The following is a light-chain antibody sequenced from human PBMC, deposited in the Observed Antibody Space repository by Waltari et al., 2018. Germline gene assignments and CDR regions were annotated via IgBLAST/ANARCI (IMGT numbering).Light chain of an antibody. CDR3: QQYYSYPIT. V-gene: IGKV1-5*03. CDR2: KAS. CDR1: QSISNW. J-gene: IGKJ4*01. Sequence: DIEMTQSTSTLSASVGDRVTITCRASQSISNWLAWYQQKPGKAPNLLIYKASSLESGVPSRFSGSGSGTEFTLTISSLQPDDFATYYCQQYYSYPITFGGGTKVEIK.